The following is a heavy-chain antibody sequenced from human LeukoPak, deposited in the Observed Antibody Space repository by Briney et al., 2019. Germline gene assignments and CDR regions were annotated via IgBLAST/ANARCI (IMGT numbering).Heavy chain of an antibody. V-gene: IGHV3-30*18. CDR3: AKDQYPWQWELLRGFDY. CDR1: GFTFSSYG. CDR2: ISYDGSNK. Sequence: GGSLRLSCAASGFTFSSYGMHWVRQAPGKGLEWVAVISYDGSNKYYADSVKGRFTISRDNSKNTLYLQMNSLRAEDTAVYYCAKDQYPWQWELLRGFDYWGQGTLVTVSS. J-gene: IGHJ4*02. D-gene: IGHD1-26*01.